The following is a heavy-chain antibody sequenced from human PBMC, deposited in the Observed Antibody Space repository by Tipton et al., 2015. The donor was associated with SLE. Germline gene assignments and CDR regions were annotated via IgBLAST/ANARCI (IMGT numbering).Heavy chain of an antibody. J-gene: IGHJ4*02. CDR2: IYYSGST. V-gene: IGHV4-39*07. CDR1: GGSISSSSYY. Sequence: TLSLTCTVSGGSISSSSYYWGWIRQPPGKGLEWIGSIYYSGSTYYNPSLKSRLTISVDTSKNQFSLKLSSVTAADTAVYYCARDVGGYNTGWFPYYFDYWGQGTLVTVSS. D-gene: IGHD2-8*02. CDR3: ARDVGGYNTGWFPYYFDY.